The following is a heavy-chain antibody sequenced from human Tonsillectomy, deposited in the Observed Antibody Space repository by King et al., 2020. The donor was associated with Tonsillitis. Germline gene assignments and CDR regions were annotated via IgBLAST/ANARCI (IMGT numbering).Heavy chain of an antibody. V-gene: IGHV3-30-3*01. CDR1: GFTFSSYA. Sequence: QLVQSGGGVVQPGRSLRLSCAASGFTFSSYAMHWVRQAPGKGLEWVAVISYDGSNKYYADSVKCRFTISRDNSKNTLYLQMNSLRAEDTAVYYCARGPTVVTPGDYWGQGTLVTVSS. CDR2: ISYDGSNK. CDR3: ARGPTVVTPGDY. D-gene: IGHD4-23*01. J-gene: IGHJ4*02.